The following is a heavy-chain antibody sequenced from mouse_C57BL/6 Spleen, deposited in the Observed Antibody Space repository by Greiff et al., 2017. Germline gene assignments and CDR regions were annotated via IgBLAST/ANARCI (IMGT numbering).Heavy chain of an antibody. CDR1: GYSFTSYY. Sequence: VKLMESGPELVKPGASVKISCKASGYSFTSYYIHWVKQRPGQGLEWIGWIYPGSGNTKYNEKFKGKATLTADTSSSTAYMQLSSLTSEDSAVYYWARGDSNDGEDYAMDDWGQGTSVTVSS. CDR2: IYPGSGNT. D-gene: IGHD2-12*01. V-gene: IGHV1-66*01. J-gene: IGHJ4*01. CDR3: ARGDSNDGEDYAMDD.